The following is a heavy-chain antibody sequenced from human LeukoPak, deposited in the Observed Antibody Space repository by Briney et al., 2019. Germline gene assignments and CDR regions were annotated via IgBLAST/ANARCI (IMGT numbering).Heavy chain of an antibody. CDR1: GFTFGDYA. CDR2: IRSKAYGGTT. CDR3: TRDDFWSGYYPPRDY. V-gene: IGHV3-49*03. Sequence: SLRLSCTVSGFTFGDYAMSWFRQAPGKGLEWVGFIRSKAYGGTTEYAASVKGRFTISRDDSKSIAYLQMNSLKTEDTAVYYCTRDDFWSGYYPPRDYWGQGTLVTVSS. D-gene: IGHD3-3*01. J-gene: IGHJ4*02.